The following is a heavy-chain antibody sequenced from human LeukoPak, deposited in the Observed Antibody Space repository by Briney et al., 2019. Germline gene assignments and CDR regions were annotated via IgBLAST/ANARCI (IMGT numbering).Heavy chain of an antibody. CDR1: GGSISSGDYY. J-gene: IGHJ3*02. Sequence: SETLSLTCTVSGGSISSGDYYWSWIRQHPGKGLEWIGYIYYSGSTNYNPSLKSRVTISVDTSKNQFSLKLSSVTAADTAVYYCARGGWFHGAFDIWGQGTMVTVSS. CDR2: IYYSGST. V-gene: IGHV4-61*08. CDR3: ARGGWFHGAFDI. D-gene: IGHD6-19*01.